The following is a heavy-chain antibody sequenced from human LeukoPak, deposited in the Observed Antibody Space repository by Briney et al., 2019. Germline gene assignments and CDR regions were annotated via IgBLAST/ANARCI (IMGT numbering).Heavy chain of an antibody. D-gene: IGHD3-10*01. CDR3: ARARMVRGVIIVPFDY. CDR1: GFTVSSNY. CDR2: IYSGGST. V-gene: IGHV3-66*02. J-gene: IGHJ4*02. Sequence: GGSLRLSCAASGFTVSSNYMSWVRQAPGKGLEWVSVIYSGGSTYYADSVKGRFTISRDNSKNTLYLQMNSLRAEDTAVYYCARARMVRGVIIVPFDYWGQGTLVTVSS.